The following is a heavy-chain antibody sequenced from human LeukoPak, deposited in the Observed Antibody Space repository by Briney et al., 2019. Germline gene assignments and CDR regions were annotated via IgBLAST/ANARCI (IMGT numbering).Heavy chain of an antibody. CDR1: GGSISSSSYY. J-gene: IGHJ4*02. D-gene: IGHD3-16*01. V-gene: IGHV4-39*01. Sequence: SETLSLTCTVPGGSISSSSYYWGWIRQPPGKGLEWIGSIYYSGSTYYNPSLKSRVTISVDTSKNQFSLKLSSVTAADTAVYYCARGETNAAPFDSWGQGTLVTVSS. CDR3: ARGETNAAPFDS. CDR2: IYYSGST.